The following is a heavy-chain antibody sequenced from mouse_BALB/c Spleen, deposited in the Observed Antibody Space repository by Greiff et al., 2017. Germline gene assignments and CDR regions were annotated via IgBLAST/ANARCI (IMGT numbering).Heavy chain of an antibody. V-gene: IGHV3-2*02. J-gene: IGHJ4*01. CDR2: ISYSGST. Sequence: EVKLVESGPGLVKPSQSLSLTCTVTGYSITSDYAWNWIRQFPGNKLEWMGYISYSGSTSYNPSLKSRISITRDTSKNQFFLQLNSVTTEDTATYYCARHLGYYAMDYWGQGTSVTVSS. CDR1: GYSITSDYA. CDR3: ARHLGYYAMDY.